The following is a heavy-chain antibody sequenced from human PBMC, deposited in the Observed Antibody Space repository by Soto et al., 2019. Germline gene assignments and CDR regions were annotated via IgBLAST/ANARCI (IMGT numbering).Heavy chain of an antibody. CDR3: ARVPYYYDSSGYYYPKDAFDI. V-gene: IGHV4-59*01. CDR1: GGSISSYY. CDR2: IYYSVST. D-gene: IGHD3-22*01. Sequence: PAETLSLTCTVSGGSISSYYWSWIRQPPGKGLEWFGYIYYSVSTNYNPSLKSRVTISVDTSKNQFSLKLSSVTAADTAVYYCARVPYYYDSSGYYYPKDAFDIWGQGTMVTVSS. J-gene: IGHJ3*02.